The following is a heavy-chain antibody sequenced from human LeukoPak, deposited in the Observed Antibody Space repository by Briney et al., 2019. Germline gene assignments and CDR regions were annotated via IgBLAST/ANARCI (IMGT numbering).Heavy chain of an antibody. CDR2: IYYSGST. CDR3: AVLHLYKFHWFDP. Sequence: PSETLSLTCTVSGGSISRSSYYWGWIRQPPGKGLEWIGSIYYSGSTYYNPSLKSRVTISVDTSKNQFSLKLSSVTAADTAVYYCAVLHLYKFHWFDPWGQGTLVTVSS. J-gene: IGHJ5*02. V-gene: IGHV4-39*01. D-gene: IGHD5-24*01. CDR1: GGSISRSSYY.